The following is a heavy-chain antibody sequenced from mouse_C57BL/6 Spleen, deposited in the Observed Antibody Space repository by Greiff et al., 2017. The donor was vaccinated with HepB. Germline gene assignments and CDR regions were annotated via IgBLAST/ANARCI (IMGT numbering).Heavy chain of an antibody. CDR2: IYPGDGDT. J-gene: IGHJ1*03. CDR1: GYAFSSSW. Sequence: LVESGPELVKPGASVKISCKASGYAFSSSWMNWVKQRPGKGLEWIGRIYPGDGDTNYNGKFKGKATLTADKSSSTAYMQLSSLTSEDSAVYFCLNYYGSRTGYFDVWGTGTTVTVSS. V-gene: IGHV1-82*01. CDR3: LNYYGSRTGYFDV. D-gene: IGHD1-1*01.